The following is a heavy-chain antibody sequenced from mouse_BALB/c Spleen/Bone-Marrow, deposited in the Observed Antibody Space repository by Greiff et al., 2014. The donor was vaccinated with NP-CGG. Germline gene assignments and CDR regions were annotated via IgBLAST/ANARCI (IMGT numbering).Heavy chain of an antibody. CDR2: INPSTGYT. J-gene: IGHJ4*01. CDR1: GYTFTSYW. CDR3: ARKGNYVAMDY. D-gene: IGHD6-1*01. V-gene: IGHV1-7*01. Sequence: QVQLKESGAELAKPGASVKMSCKASGYTFTSYWMHWVKQRPGQGLEWIGYINPSTGYTEYNQKFKDKATLTADKSSSTAYMQLSSLTSEDSAVYYFARKGNYVAMDYWGQGTSVTVSS.